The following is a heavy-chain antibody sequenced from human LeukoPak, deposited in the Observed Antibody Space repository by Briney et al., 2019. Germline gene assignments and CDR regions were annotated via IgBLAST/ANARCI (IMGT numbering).Heavy chain of an antibody. J-gene: IGHJ4*02. CDR1: GYTFTSYD. CDR3: ARGPLSGWYQIDY. CDR2: MNPNSGNT. D-gene: IGHD6-19*01. V-gene: IGHV1-8*01. Sequence: EASVKVSCTASGYTFTSYDINWVRQATGQGLEWMGWMNPNSGNTGYAQKFQGRVTMTRNTSISTAYMELSSLRSEDTAVYYCARGPLSGWYQIDYWGQGTLVTVSS.